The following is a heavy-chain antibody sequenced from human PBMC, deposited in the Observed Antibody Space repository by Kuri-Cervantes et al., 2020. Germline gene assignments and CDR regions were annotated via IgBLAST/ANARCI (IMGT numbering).Heavy chain of an antibody. Sequence: GGSLRLSCAASGFTFSSYAMHWVRQAPGKGLEWVAVISYDGSNKYYADSVKGRFTISRDNSKNTLYLQMNSLRAEDTAVYYCARGTRRNWNYVGYWGQGTLVTVSS. CDR2: ISYDGSNK. CDR3: ARGTRRNWNYVGY. V-gene: IGHV3-30*01. J-gene: IGHJ4*02. D-gene: IGHD1-1*01. CDR1: GFTFSSYA.